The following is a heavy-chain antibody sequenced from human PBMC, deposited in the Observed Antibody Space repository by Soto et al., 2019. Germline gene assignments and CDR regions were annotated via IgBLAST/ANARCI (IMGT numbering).Heavy chain of an antibody. D-gene: IGHD3-16*02. CDR3: TADRLVGPRTVYDYVWGSYRYFGY. Sequence: GGSLRLSCAASGFTFSNAWMSWVRQAPGKGLEWVGRIKSKTDGGTTDYAAPVKGRFTISRDDSKNTLSLQMNSLKTEDTAVYYCTADRLVGPRTVYDYVWGSYRYFGYWGEGTLVTVSS. V-gene: IGHV3-15*01. CDR1: GFTFSNAW. CDR2: IKSKTDGGTT. J-gene: IGHJ4*02.